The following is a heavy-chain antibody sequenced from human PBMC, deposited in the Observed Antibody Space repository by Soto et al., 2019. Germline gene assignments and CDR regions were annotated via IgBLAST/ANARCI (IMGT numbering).Heavy chain of an antibody. D-gene: IGHD3-10*01. J-gene: IGHJ4*02. CDR1: GGAISTSGNY. Sequence: QLHLQESGPGRVKPSETLSLMCSVSGGAISTSGNYWGWVRQAPEKGLEWIGSIYYGGTTNYNPSLKRTVTISVDTSKNQFSLKLTSVTAADTDVYYCAGLPLVRGLPAWGQGTLVTVSS. V-gene: IGHV4-39*01. CDR2: IYYGGTT. CDR3: AGLPLVRGLPA.